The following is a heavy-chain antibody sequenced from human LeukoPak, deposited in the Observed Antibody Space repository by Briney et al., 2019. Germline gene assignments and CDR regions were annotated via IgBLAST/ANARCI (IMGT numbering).Heavy chain of an antibody. V-gene: IGHV1-69*13. CDR2: IIPIFGTA. J-gene: IGHJ4*02. Sequence: ASVKVSCKASGGTFSSYATSWVRQAPGQGLEWMGGIIPIFGTANYAQKFQGRVTITADESTSTAYMELSSLRSEDTAVYYCARSVKMVRGFDYWGQGTLVTVSS. CDR3: ARSVKMVRGFDY. D-gene: IGHD3-10*01. CDR1: GGTFSSYA.